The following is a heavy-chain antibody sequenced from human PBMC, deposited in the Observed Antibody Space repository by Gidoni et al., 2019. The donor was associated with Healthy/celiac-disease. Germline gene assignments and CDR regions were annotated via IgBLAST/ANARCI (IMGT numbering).Heavy chain of an antibody. D-gene: IGHD6-19*01. Sequence: QVQLVESGGGVVQPGRSLRLSCAASGFTFSSYGMHWVRQAPGKGLEWVAVIWYDGSNKYYADSVKGRFTISRDNSKNTLYLQMNSLRAEDTAVYYCARDLVGYSSGWYDGMDVWGQGTTVTVSS. CDR3: ARDLVGYSSGWYDGMDV. V-gene: IGHV3-33*01. J-gene: IGHJ6*02. CDR2: IWYDGSNK. CDR1: GFTFSSYG.